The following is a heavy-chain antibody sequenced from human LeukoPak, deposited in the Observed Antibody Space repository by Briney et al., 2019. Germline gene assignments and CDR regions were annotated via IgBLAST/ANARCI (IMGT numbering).Heavy chain of an antibody. J-gene: IGHJ5*02. V-gene: IGHV4-61*02. D-gene: IGHD2-8*01. Sequence: SQTLSLTCTVSGGSISSGSYYWSWIRQPAGKGLEWIGRIYTSGSTNYNPSLKSRVTFSVDTSKKQFSLNLNSVTAADTAVYYCARGGCMSNWFEHWGQGTPVTVSS. CDR1: GGSISSGSYY. CDR2: IYTSGST. CDR3: ARGGCMSNWFEH.